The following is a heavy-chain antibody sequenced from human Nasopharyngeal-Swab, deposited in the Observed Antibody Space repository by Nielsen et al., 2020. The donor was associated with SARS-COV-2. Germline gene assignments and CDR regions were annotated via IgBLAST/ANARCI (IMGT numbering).Heavy chain of an antibody. V-gene: IGHV4-59*08. J-gene: IGHJ5*02. CDR2: IYYSGST. Sequence: SETLSLTCTVSGGSISSYYWSWIRQPPGKGLEWIGYIYYSGSTNYNPSLKSRVTISVDTSKNQFSLKLSSVTAADTAVYYCARGGTYYDFWSGQGAWFDPWGQGTLVTVSS. CDR3: ARGGTYYDFWSGQGAWFDP. CDR1: GGSISSYY. D-gene: IGHD3-3*01.